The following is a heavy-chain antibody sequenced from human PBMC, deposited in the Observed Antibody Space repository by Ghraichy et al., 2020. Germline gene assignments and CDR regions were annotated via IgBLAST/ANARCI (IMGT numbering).Heavy chain of an antibody. CDR3: ARLTYDYDSSAYHRRPDY. Sequence: ASVKVSCKASGYTFTSYGISWVRQAPGQGLEWMGWISGYNGDTKYAQRLQGRVTMTTDTSTSTASMELRCLRSDDTAVYYCARLTYDYDSSAYHRRPDYWGQGTLVTVSS. CDR1: GYTFTSYG. CDR2: ISGYNGDT. V-gene: IGHV1-18*04. J-gene: IGHJ4*02. D-gene: IGHD3-22*01.